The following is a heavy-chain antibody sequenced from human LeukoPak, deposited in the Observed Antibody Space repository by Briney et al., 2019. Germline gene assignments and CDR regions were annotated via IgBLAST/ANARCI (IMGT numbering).Heavy chain of an antibody. CDR1: GGSFSGYY. Sequence: SETLSLTCAAYGGSFSGYYWSWIRQPPGKGLEWIGEINHSGSTNYNPSLKSRVTISVDTSKNQFSLKLSSVTAADTAVYYCARRSITTVTYYFDYWGQGTLVTVSS. CDR2: INHSGST. J-gene: IGHJ4*02. V-gene: IGHV4-34*01. CDR3: ARRSITTVTYYFDY. D-gene: IGHD3-3*01.